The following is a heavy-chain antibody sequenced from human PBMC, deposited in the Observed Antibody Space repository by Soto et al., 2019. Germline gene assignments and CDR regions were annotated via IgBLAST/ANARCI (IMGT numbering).Heavy chain of an antibody. D-gene: IGHD6-13*01. CDR3: AKDRWDSSSPDY. CDR2: ISGSGGST. Sequence: EVQLLESGGGLVQPGGSLRLSCAASGFTFSSYAMSWVRQAPGKGLEWVSAISGSGGSTYYADSVKGRFTISRDNSKNALYLQMNSLRGEGTAVYYGAKDRWDSSSPDYWGQGTLVTVSS. J-gene: IGHJ4*02. CDR1: GFTFSSYA. V-gene: IGHV3-23*01.